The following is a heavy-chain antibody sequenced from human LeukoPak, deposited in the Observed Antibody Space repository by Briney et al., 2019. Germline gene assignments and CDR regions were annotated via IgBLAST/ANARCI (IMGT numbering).Heavy chain of an antibody. Sequence: PSETPSLTCTVSGGSISSGGYYWSWIRQPPGKGLEWIGYIYHSGSTYYNPSLKSRVTISVDRSKNQFSLKLSSVTAADTAVYYCASAPWGGAAAGTFDYWGQGTLVTVSS. CDR2: IYHSGST. V-gene: IGHV4-30-2*01. J-gene: IGHJ4*02. CDR3: ASAPWGGAAAGTFDY. CDR1: GGSISSGGYY. D-gene: IGHD6-13*01.